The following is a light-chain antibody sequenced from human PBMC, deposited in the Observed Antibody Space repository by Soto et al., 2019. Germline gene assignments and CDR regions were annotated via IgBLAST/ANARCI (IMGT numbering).Light chain of an antibody. CDR2: EVT. Sequence: QSVLTKPASVSGSPGQSITISCTGTSGDIGSYNRVSWYQQHPGKAPKLIIYEVTDRPSGVSNRFSGSKSGNTASLTISGLKAEDEAEYYCSSYTNINTRACVFGTGTKLTVL. CDR3: SSYTNINTRACV. CDR1: SGDIGSYNR. J-gene: IGLJ1*01. V-gene: IGLV2-14*01.